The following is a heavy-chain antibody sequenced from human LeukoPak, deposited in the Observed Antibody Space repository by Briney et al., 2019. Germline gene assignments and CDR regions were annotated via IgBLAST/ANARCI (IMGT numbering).Heavy chain of an antibody. J-gene: IGHJ6*02. D-gene: IGHD1-14*01. V-gene: IGHV1-18*01. CDR3: ARTTFYYYGMDV. CDR1: GYTFTNYG. Sequence: ASVTVSCKASGYTFTNYGISWVRQAPGQGLEWMGWISAYNGNTNYAQKLQGRVTMTTDTSTSTAYMELRSLRSDDTAVYYCARTTFYYYGMDVWGQGTTVTVSS. CDR2: ISAYNGNT.